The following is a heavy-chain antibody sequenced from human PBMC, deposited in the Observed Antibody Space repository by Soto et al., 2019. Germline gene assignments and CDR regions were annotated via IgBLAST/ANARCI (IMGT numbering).Heavy chain of an antibody. D-gene: IGHD3-22*01. J-gene: IGHJ4*02. CDR2: IYYSGST. CDR3: VGAYFYDIIGYSCDY. CDR1: GGSISSGDYY. Sequence: QVQLQESGPGLVKPSQTLSLTCTVSGGSISSGDYYWSWIRQPPGKGLEWMGYIYYSGSTYSNPSLTSRVTMSLDTYKNQSSLKQSSVPAADRAVYCCVGAYFYDIIGYSCDYWGQGTPVTVS. V-gene: IGHV4-30-4*01.